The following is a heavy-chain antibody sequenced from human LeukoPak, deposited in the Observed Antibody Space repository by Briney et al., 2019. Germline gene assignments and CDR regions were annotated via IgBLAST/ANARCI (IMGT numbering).Heavy chain of an antibody. CDR2: IFSHGET. D-gene: IGHD2-8*01. CDR3: ARDPPAVSINTYA. J-gene: IGHJ4*02. V-gene: IGHV3-66*01. Sequence: HPGGSLRLSCAASGFTVCNNYMNWVRQAPGKGLEWVSLIFSHGETSYADSVKGRFTISRDNSKNTLYLQMNGLRVEDTAVYYCARDPPAVSINTYAWGQGTLVTVSS. CDR1: GFTVCNNY.